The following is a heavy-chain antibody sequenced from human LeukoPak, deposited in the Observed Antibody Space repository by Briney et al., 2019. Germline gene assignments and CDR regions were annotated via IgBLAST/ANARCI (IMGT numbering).Heavy chain of an antibody. CDR3: ARDNAGYDFWSGYYSWFDP. V-gene: IGHV3-7*01. J-gene: IGHJ5*02. D-gene: IGHD3-3*01. CDR2: IKQDGSEK. Sequence: GGSLRLSCAASGFTFSSYWMSWVRQAPGKGLEWVANIKQDGSEKYYVDSVKGRFTISRDNAKNSLYLQMNSLRAEDTAVYYCARDNAGYDFWSGYYSWFDPWGQGTLVTVSS. CDR1: GFTFSSYW.